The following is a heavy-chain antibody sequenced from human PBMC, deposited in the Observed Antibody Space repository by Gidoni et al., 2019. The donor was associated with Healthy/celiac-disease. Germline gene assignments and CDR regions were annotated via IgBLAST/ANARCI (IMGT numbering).Heavy chain of an antibody. J-gene: IGHJ3*02. V-gene: IGHV5-51*01. CDR3: AVPSNYYDSSGYYWAFDI. CDR2: IYPGDSDT. Sequence: EVQLVQSGAEVKKPGESLKISCKGSGYSFTSYWIGWVRQMPGKGLEWMGIIYPGDSDTRYSPSFQGQVTISADKSISTAYLQWSSLKASDTAMYYCAVPSNYYDSSGYYWAFDIWGQGTMVTVSS. D-gene: IGHD3-22*01. CDR1: GYSFTSYW.